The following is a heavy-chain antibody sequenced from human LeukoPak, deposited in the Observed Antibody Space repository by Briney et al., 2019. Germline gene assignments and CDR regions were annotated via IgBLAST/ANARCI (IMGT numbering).Heavy chain of an antibody. CDR3: ARGFRGPNFDY. CDR1: GGSISSYY. V-gene: IGHV4-59*08. CDR2: IYYSGST. D-gene: IGHD3-10*01. Sequence: SETLSLTCTVSGGSISSYYWSWIRQPPGKGLGWIGYIYYSGSTNYNPSLKSRVTISVDTSKNQFSLKLNSVTAADTAVYYCARGFRGPNFDYWGQGTLVTVSS. J-gene: IGHJ4*02.